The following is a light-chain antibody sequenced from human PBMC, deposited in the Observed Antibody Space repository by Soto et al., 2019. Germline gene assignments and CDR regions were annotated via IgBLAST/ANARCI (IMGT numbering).Light chain of an antibody. CDR3: LQYNNWPPRAWT. J-gene: IGKJ1*01. V-gene: IGKV3-15*01. Sequence: EIVMTQSPATLSVSPGERATLSCRASQSFSSNLAWYQQKPGQAPRLLIYGASTRATGIPASFSGSGSWTEFTLTISSLQSEDFAVYYCLQYNNWPPRAWTFGQGTKVEIK. CDR1: QSFSSN. CDR2: GAS.